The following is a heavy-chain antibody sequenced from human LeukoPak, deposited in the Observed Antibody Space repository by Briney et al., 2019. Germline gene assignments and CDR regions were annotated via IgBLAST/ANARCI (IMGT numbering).Heavy chain of an antibody. CDR2: ISAYNGNT. V-gene: IGHV1-18*01. D-gene: IGHD6-19*01. CDR3: ARRAVAGIPPDY. CDR1: GYTLTELS. J-gene: IGHJ4*02. Sequence: GASVKVSCKVSGYTLTELSMHWVRQAPGQGLEWMGWISAYNGNTNYAQKLQGRVTMTTDTSTSTAYMELRSLRSDDTAVYYCARRAVAGIPPDYWGQGTLVTVSS.